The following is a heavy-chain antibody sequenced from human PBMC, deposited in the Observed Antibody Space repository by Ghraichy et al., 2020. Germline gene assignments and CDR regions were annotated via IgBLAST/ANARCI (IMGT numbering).Heavy chain of an antibody. Sequence: GGSLRLSCEASGFTFRNAWMNWVRQTPGKGLEWVGHIRSKTDGGAADYGAPVKGRFRISRDDSQNKLFLQMDSLNIEDTAVYYCTSDHFQVQGGVSEYWGLGTLVTVSS. D-gene: IGHD3-16*01. CDR1: GFTFRNAW. J-gene: IGHJ4*02. CDR2: IRSKTDGGAA. CDR3: TSDHFQVQGGVSEY. V-gene: IGHV3-15*01.